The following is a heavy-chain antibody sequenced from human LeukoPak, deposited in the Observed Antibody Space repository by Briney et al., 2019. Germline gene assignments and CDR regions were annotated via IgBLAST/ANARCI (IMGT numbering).Heavy chain of an antibody. CDR1: GFTVSSNY. CDR3: ASTGYSSGWYYRPLDY. D-gene: IGHD6-19*01. CDR2: IYSGDTT. J-gene: IGHJ4*02. V-gene: IGHV3-53*01. Sequence: GGSLRLSCAASGFTVSSNYMSWVRQAPGKGLEWVSFIYSGDTTYYADSVKGRFTISRDNSENTLYLQMNTLRAEDTAVYYCASTGYSSGWYYRPLDYWGQGTLVTVSS.